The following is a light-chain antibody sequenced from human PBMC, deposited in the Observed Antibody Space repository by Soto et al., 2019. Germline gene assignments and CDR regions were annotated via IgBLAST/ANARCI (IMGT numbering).Light chain of an antibody. J-gene: IGKJ4*01. Sequence: EIVLTQSPATLSLSPGERATLSCRASQSVSRYLAWYQQKPGQAPRLLIYDASNRATGIPARFSGSGSGTDFTLSTSSLDPECFAVYYCQQRNNWRGTFGGGTKVEIK. V-gene: IGKV3-11*01. CDR2: DAS. CDR3: QQRNNWRGT. CDR1: QSVSRY.